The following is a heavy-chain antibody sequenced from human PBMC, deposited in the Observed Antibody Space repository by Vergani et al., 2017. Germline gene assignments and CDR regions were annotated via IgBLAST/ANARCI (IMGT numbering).Heavy chain of an antibody. CDR1: GGSISSYY. V-gene: IGHV4-59*01. CDR3: AREHYDFWSGYYTRHDAFDI. Sequence: QVQLQESGPGLVKPSETLSLTCTVSGGSISSYYWSWIRQPPGKGLEWIGYIYYSGSTNYNPSLKSRVTISVDTSKNQFSLKLSSVTAADTAVYYCAREHYDFWSGYYTRHDAFDIWGQGTMVTVSS. D-gene: IGHD3-3*01. J-gene: IGHJ3*02. CDR2: IYYSGST.